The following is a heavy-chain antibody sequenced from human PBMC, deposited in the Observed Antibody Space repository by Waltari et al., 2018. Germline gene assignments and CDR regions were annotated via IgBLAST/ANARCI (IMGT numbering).Heavy chain of an antibody. Sequence: QLQLQESGPGLVRPSETLSVTCAVPGRSFRSRRYYWSWPPQPPGTGLEWITTIYYAGSTSYNPSLKSRVTTSIDTSNNVLSLYLTSVTAADTAVYYCARLHPDTSGYLPDDAFDTWGQGTMVTVSS. CDR2: IYYAGST. D-gene: IGHD3-22*01. CDR3: ARLHPDTSGYLPDDAFDT. J-gene: IGHJ3*02. V-gene: IGHV4-39*01. CDR1: GRSFRSRRYY.